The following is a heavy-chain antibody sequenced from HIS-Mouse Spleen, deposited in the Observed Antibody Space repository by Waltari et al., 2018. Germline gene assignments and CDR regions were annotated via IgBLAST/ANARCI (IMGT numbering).Heavy chain of an antibody. V-gene: IGHV4-34*01. Sequence: QVQLQQWGAGLLKPSETLSITRAVYGGSFRGYYWRRSRQPPGKGLERIGEINHSGSTNYNPSLKSRVTISVDTSKNQFSLKLSSVTAADTAVYYCARGIVGATRFDPWGQGTLVTVSS. D-gene: IGHD1-26*01. CDR2: INHSGST. CDR3: ARGIVGATRFDP. CDR1: GGSFRGYY. J-gene: IGHJ5*02.